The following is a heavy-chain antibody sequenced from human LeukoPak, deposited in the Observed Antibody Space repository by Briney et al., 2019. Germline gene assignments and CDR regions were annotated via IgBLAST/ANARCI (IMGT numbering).Heavy chain of an antibody. J-gene: IGHJ4*02. D-gene: IGHD2-15*01. V-gene: IGHV1-2*02. CDR1: GYTFTGYY. CDR2: INPNSGGT. CDR3: ARERTLTSCYDY. Sequence: GASVKVSCKASGYTFTGYYMHWVRQAPGQGLEWMGWINPNSGGTNYAQKFQGRVTMTRDTSISTAYMELSRLRSDDTSVYYCARERTLTSCYDYWGQGTLVTVSS.